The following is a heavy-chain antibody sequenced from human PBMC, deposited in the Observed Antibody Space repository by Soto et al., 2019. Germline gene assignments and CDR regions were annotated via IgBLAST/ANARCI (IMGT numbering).Heavy chain of an antibody. D-gene: IGHD1-26*01. Sequence: QVQLQQWGAGLLKPSETLSLTCAVYGGSFSGYYWSWIRQPPGKGLEWIGEINHSGSTNYNPSLKGRVTIAVDTSKNQFSLKLRSVTAADTAVYYCASWDPSGHWFDPWGQGTLVTVSS. CDR1: GGSFSGYY. CDR2: INHSGST. V-gene: IGHV4-34*01. J-gene: IGHJ5*02. CDR3: ASWDPSGHWFDP.